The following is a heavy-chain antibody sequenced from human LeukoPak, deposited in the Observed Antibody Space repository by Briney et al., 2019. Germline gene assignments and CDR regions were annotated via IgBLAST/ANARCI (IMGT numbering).Heavy chain of an antibody. V-gene: IGHV3-30*03. J-gene: IGHJ4*02. Sequence: GGSLRLSCAASGFTFSSYGMHWVRQAPGKGLEWVAVISYDGSNKYYADSVKGRFTISRDNSKNTLYLQMNSLRADDTAVYYCAGAWPYYFDYWGQGTLVTVSS. CDR2: ISYDGSNK. CDR1: GFTFSSYG. CDR3: AGAWPYYFDY.